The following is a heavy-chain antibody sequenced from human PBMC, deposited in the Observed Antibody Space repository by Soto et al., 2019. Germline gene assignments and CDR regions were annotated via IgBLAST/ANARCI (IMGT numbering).Heavy chain of an antibody. D-gene: IGHD4-17*01. CDR1: GGSIRSSSYY. CDR3: ARDTYYGDYLEYDYYFDY. Sequence: PSETLSLTCTVSGGSIRSSSYYWSWIRQPPGKGLEWIGYIYYSGSTNYNPSLKSRVTISVDMSKNQFSLKLSSVTAADTAVYYCARDTYYGDYLEYDYYFDYWGQGTLVTVSS. J-gene: IGHJ4*02. CDR2: IYYSGST. V-gene: IGHV4-61*01.